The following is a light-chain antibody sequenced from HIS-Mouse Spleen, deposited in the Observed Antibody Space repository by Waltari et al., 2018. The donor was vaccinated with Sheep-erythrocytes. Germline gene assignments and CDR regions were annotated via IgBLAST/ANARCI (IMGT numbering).Light chain of an antibody. CDR2: GAS. Sequence: EIVLTQSPGTLSLSPGERATLSCRASQSVSSSYLAWYQQKPGQAPRPLIYGASSRATGMPDRVSGSGSGTDVALTISRLEPEDFAVYYCQQYGSSPFTFGPGTKVDIK. V-gene: IGKV3-20*01. CDR3: QQYGSSPFT. J-gene: IGKJ3*01. CDR1: QSVSSSY.